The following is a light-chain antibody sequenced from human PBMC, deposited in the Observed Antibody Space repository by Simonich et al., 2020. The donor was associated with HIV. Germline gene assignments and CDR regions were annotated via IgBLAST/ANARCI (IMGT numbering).Light chain of an antibody. CDR2: DAS. CDR3: QQRTNWRT. Sequence: EIVMTQSPATLSVSPGQRATLSCRASQSVSSNLAWYQQTPGQAPRLLISDASTRATGIPARFGGSGSGTDFTLTISSMQSEDFAVYYCQQRTNWRTFGQGTKVEIK. V-gene: IGKV3-15*01. J-gene: IGKJ1*01. CDR1: QSVSSN.